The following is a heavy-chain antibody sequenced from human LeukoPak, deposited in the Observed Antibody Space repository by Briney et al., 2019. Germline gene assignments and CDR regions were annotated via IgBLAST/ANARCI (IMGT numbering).Heavy chain of an antibody. CDR2: ISFDGSNK. CDR1: GFSFSTYA. CDR3: VTPLGVSYYRQVDY. V-gene: IGHV3-30-3*01. J-gene: IGHJ4*02. D-gene: IGHD1-26*01. Sequence: GGSLRLSCAASGFSFSTYAMHWVRQAPGKGLEWVAAISFDGSNKYYADSVKGRFTISRDNSQNTLYLQLNTLRTEDVAVYFRVTPLGVSYYRQVDYWGQGTLVTVSS.